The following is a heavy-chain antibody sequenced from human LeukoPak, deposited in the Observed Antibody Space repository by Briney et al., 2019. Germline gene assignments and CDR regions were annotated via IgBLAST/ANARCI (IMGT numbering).Heavy chain of an antibody. CDR3: ARVDQAAWFDP. CDR1: GFTFSSYW. V-gene: IGHV3-7*04. Sequence: PGGSLRLSCAASGFTFSSYWRSWVRQAPGKGLEWVANIKHDGSEKYYVDSVKGRFTISRDNAKNSLSLQMNSLRAEDMAVYYCARVDQAAWFDPWGQGTLVTVSS. J-gene: IGHJ5*02. D-gene: IGHD2-15*01. CDR2: IKHDGSEK.